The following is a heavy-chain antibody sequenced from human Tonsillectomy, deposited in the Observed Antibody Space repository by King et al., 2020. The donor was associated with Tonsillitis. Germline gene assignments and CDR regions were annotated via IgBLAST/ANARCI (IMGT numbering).Heavy chain of an antibody. CDR1: GFTFSSYA. J-gene: IGHJ4*02. V-gene: IGHV3-30-3*01. CDR2: ISYDGSNK. CDR3: AAFPTRILLDY. Sequence: VQLVESGGGVVQPGRSLRLSCAASGFTFSSYAMHWVRQAPGKGLEWVAVISYDGSNKYYADSVKGRFTISRDNSKNTLYLQMNSLRADDTAVYYCAAFPTRILLDYWGQGTLVTVSS. D-gene: IGHD2-21*01.